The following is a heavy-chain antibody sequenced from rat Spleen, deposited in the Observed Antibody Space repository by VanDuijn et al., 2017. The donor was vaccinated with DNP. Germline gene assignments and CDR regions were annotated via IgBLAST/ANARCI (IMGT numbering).Heavy chain of an antibody. CDR3: TSYYSGDFHY. D-gene: IGHD1-1*01. CDR2: MWNSGST. Sequence: QVQLKESGPGLVQPSQTLSLTCTVSGFSLSSNSVSWVRQPPGKGLEWMGLMWNSGSTAYNSALKSRLSISRDTSKSQVFLKMNSLQTEDTAIYYCTSYYSGDFHYWGQGVMVTVSS. J-gene: IGHJ2*01. V-gene: IGHV2-1*01. CDR1: GFSLSSNS.